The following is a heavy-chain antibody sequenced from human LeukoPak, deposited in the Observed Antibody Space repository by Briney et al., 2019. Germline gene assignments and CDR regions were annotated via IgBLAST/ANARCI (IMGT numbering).Heavy chain of an antibody. CDR1: GGSISSYY. J-gene: IGHJ4*02. D-gene: IGHD3-10*01. CDR2: IYTSGST. V-gene: IGHV4-4*07. Sequence: SETLSLTCTVSGGSISSYYWSWIRQPAGKGLEWIGRIYTSGSTNYNPSLKSRVTMSVDTSKNQFSLKLSSVTAADTAVYYCARDKAGSLGSGSYYPFDYWGQGTLVTVSS. CDR3: ARDKAGSLGSGSYYPFDY.